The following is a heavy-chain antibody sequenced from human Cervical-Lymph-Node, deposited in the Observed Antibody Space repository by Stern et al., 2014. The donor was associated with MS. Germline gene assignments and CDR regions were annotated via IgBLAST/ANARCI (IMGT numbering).Heavy chain of an antibody. CDR3: ARAGYCSPSTCSDAFDI. Sequence: LVESGAEVKDPGASVKVSCKASGYSFISHAMHWVRQAPGQTFEGMGWINGDNGNTKYSQKLQGRVTITRDKTTSTAYMELSRLTSEDTAVYYCARAGYCSPSTCSDAFDIWGQGTMVTVSS. V-gene: IGHV1-3*01. CDR1: GYSFISHA. CDR2: INGDNGNT. D-gene: IGHD2-15*01. J-gene: IGHJ3*02.